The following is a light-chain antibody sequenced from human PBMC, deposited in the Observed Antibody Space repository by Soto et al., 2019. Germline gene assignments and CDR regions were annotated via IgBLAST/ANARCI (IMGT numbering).Light chain of an antibody. CDR3: QQYDNWPLT. J-gene: IGKJ3*01. CDR1: QSVSSN. CDR2: DAS. Sequence: EIVMTQSPATLSVSPGERATLSCRASQSVSSNLAWYQQKSGQAPRLLIYDASTRATGIPARFSGGGSGTEFTLTISSLQSEDFAVYLCQQYDNWPLTFGPGTKVDIK. V-gene: IGKV3-15*01.